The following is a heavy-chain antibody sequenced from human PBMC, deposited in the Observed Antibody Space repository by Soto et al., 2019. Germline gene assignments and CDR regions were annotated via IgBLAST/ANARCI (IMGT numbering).Heavy chain of an antibody. D-gene: IGHD6-19*01. CDR3: ARDPRWYSSGYLPYNWFDP. CDR1: GFTFSSYW. Sequence: EVQLVESGGGLVQPGGSLRLSCAASGFTFSSYWMSWVRQAPGKGLEWVANIKQDGSEKYYVDSVKGRFTISRDNAKNSLYLQMNSLRAEDTAVYYCARDPRWYSSGYLPYNWFDPWGQGTLVTVSS. CDR2: IKQDGSEK. J-gene: IGHJ5*02. V-gene: IGHV3-7*01.